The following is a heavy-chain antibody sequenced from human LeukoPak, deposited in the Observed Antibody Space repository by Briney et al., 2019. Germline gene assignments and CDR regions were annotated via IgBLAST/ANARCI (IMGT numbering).Heavy chain of an antibody. CDR2: IGGSGGST. CDR1: GFTFSGYA. CDR3: AKGIPYGSGSYFY. D-gene: IGHD3-10*01. J-gene: IGHJ4*02. Sequence: PGGSLRLYCAASGFTFSGYAMSWVRQAPGKGLEWVSAIGGSGGSTYYADSVKGRFTISRDNSKNTLYLQMNSLRAEDTAVYYCAKGIPYGSGSYFYWGQGTLVTVSS. V-gene: IGHV3-23*01.